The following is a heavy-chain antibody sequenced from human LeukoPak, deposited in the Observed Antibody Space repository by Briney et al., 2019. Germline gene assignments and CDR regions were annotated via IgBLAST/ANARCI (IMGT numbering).Heavy chain of an antibody. D-gene: IGHD3-3*01. CDR1: GFTFRNAS. CDR2: INTDGSST. CDR3: ARAGYYDFWSGYYPNYYYYYMDV. J-gene: IGHJ6*03. Sequence: QAGGSLRLSWAASGFTFRNASMSWVRQAPGKGLVWVSRINTDGSSTSYADSVKGRFTISRDNAKNTLYLQMNSLRAEDTAVYYCARAGYYDFWSGYYPNYYYYYMDVWGKGTTVTVSS. V-gene: IGHV3-74*01.